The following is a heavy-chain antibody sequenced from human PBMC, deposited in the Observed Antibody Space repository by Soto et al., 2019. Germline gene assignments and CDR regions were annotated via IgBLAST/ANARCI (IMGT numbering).Heavy chain of an antibody. Sequence: QLQLQEAGSGLVKPSQTLSLTCAVSGGSISSGGYSWSWIRQPPGKGLEWIGYIYHRGSTYYTPSLKSRVTISVDRSKTQFSLKLSSVTAADTAVYYCARVGSSTEYGAYVHYWGQGTLVTVSS. J-gene: IGHJ4*02. CDR3: ARVGSSTEYGAYVHY. D-gene: IGHD4-17*01. V-gene: IGHV4-30-2*01. CDR1: GGSISSGGYS. CDR2: IYHRGST.